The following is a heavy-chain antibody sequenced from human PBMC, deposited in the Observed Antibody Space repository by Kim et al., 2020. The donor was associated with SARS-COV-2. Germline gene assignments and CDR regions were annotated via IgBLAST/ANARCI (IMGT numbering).Heavy chain of an antibody. CDR1: GFTFSSYW. V-gene: IGHV3-7*01. Sequence: GGSLRLSCAVPGFTFSSYWMSWVRQAPGKGLEWVANIKQDGSEKIYVDSVRGRFTISRDNAKNSVYLQMNSLRAEDTALYYCARGGKFYYDTSGYPDDFWGQGTLVTVSS. D-gene: IGHD3-22*01. J-gene: IGHJ4*02. CDR2: IKQDGSEK. CDR3: ARGGKFYYDTSGYPDDF.